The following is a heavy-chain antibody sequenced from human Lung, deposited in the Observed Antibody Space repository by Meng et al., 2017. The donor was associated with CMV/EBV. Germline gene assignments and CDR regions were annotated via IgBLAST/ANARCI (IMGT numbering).Heavy chain of an antibody. CDR2: IYYSGST. CDR3: ARKLVVPAAIRNDAFDI. J-gene: IGHJ3*02. CDR1: GGSISSSSYY. D-gene: IGHD2-2*01. V-gene: IGHV4-39*07. Sequence: SXTLSLXCTVSGGSISSSSYYWGWIRQPPGKGLEWIGSIYYSGSTYYNPSLKSRVTISVDTSKNQFSLKLSSVTAADTAVYYCARKLVVPAAIRNDAFDIXRQGXMVTVSS.